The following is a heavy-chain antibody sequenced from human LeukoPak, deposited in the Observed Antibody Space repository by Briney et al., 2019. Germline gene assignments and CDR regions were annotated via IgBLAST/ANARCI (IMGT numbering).Heavy chain of an antibody. V-gene: IGHV4-59*01. J-gene: IGHJ6*02. Sequence: PSETLSLTCTVSDDSIGNYYWSWIRQSPGKGLEWIGYIYFSGSTNYNPSLKRRVTMSVVTSKNQFSLRLTSVTAADTATYYCARVGGSNFYNYGMDVWGQGTTVIVSS. CDR1: DDSIGNYY. CDR2: IYFSGST. D-gene: IGHD4-11*01. CDR3: ARVGGSNFYNYGMDV.